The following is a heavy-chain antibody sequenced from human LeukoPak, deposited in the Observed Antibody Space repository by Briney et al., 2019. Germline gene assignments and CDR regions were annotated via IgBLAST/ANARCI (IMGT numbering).Heavy chain of an antibody. J-gene: IGHJ5*02. D-gene: IGHD3-22*01. CDR2: IHTSGIT. V-gene: IGHV4-61*02. Sequence: SQTLSLTCAVSGGSINIGNYYWHWIRQPAGKGLEWIGRIHTSGITNYNPSLKSRVTISVDTSKNQFALKLNSVTAADTAVYYCARGYDSGGYLRAFDPWGQGTLVTVSS. CDR1: GGSINIGNYY. CDR3: ARGYDSGGYLRAFDP.